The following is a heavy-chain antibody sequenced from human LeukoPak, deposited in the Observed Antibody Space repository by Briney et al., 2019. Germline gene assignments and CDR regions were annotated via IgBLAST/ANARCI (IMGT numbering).Heavy chain of an antibody. CDR1: GFTFRSYS. CDR2: ISSSSSYI. J-gene: IGHJ3*02. D-gene: IGHD2-21*01. V-gene: IGHV3-21*01. Sequence: GGSLRLSCAASGFTFRSYSMNWVRQAPGKGLEWVSSISSSSSYIYYADSVKGRFTISRDNAKNSLYLQMNSLRAEDTAVYYCARDDCAAFDIWGQGTMVTVSS. CDR3: ARDDCAAFDI.